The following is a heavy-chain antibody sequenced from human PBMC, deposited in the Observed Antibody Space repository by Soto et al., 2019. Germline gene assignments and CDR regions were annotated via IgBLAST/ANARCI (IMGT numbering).Heavy chain of an antibody. V-gene: IGHV4-39*01. CDR2: IYYSGST. CDR3: ARQGRDLGWFDP. Sequence: QLQLQESGPGLVKPSETLSLTCTVSGGSISSSSYYWGWIRQPPGKGLEWIGSIYYSGSTYYNPSRKRRVAISVDTSKNQFSLKLSSVTAADTAVYYCARQGRDLGWFDPWGQGTLVTVSS. CDR1: GGSISSSSYY. J-gene: IGHJ5*02.